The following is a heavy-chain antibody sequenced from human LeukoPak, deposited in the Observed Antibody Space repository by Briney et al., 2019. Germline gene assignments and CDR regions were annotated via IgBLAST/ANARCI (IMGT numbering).Heavy chain of an antibody. CDR1: GYTFTGYY. CDR3: ARSTTVTTIAYYYMDV. V-gene: IGHV1-2*02. J-gene: IGHJ6*03. Sequence: ASVKVSCKASGYTFTGYYMHWVRQAPGRGLEWMGWINPNSGGTNYAQKFQGRVTMTRDTSISTAYMELSSLRSEDTAVYYCARSTTVTTIAYYYMDVWGKGTTVTVSS. D-gene: IGHD4-17*01. CDR2: INPNSGGT.